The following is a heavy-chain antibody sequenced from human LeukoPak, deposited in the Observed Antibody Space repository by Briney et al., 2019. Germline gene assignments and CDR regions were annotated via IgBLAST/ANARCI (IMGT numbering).Heavy chain of an antibody. CDR2: IYYSGST. J-gene: IGHJ6*03. CDR1: GGSISSGGYY. Sequence: SETLSLTCTVSGGSISSGGYYWSWIRQHPGKGLEWIGYIYYSGSTYYNPSLKSRVTISVDTSKNQFSLKLSSVTAADTAVYYCAREARSIVGPYMDVWGKGTTVTVSS. D-gene: IGHD1-26*01. V-gene: IGHV4-31*03. CDR3: AREARSIVGPYMDV.